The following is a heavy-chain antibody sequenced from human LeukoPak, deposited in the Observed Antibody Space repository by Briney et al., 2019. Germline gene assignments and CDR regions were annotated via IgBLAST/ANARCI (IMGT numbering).Heavy chain of an antibody. CDR2: IGYDGVNK. D-gene: IGHD3/OR15-3a*01. Sequence: GGSLRLSCAASGFTFSSYPMHWVRQAPGKGLEWVAVIGYDGVNKFYTDSVKGRFTISRDDSKNTLYLQMDSLRPEDTAVYYCARGSGNLDWSSHFDYWGQGTLVTVSS. V-gene: IGHV3-30*14. J-gene: IGHJ4*02. CDR3: ARGSGNLDWSSHFDY. CDR1: GFTFSSYP.